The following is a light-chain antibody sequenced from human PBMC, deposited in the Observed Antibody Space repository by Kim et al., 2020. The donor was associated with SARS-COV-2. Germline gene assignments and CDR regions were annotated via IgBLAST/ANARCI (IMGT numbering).Light chain of an antibody. V-gene: IGKV3-20*01. Sequence: SPGERAPLSCRASQSVTSNYLAWYQQTPGRAPRLLIYGASRRATAIPDRFSGSGSGTDFTLTISRLEPEDFAVYFCQQYGSSPRTFGQGTKVDIK. CDR1: QSVTSNY. CDR2: GAS. J-gene: IGKJ1*01. CDR3: QQYGSSPRT.